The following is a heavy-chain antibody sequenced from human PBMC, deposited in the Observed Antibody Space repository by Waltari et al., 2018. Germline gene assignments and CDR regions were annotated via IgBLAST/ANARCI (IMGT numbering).Heavy chain of an antibody. CDR2: IYHSGRT. CDR3: ARLGNTNWFDP. Sequence: QVQLQESGPGLVKPSETLSLTCAVSGYSISSGYYWGWIRQPPGEGLEWIGSIYHSGRTHDNPSLKSRVTISVDPSKDQFSLKLSSVTAADAAVYYCARLGNTNWFDPWGQGTLVTVSS. V-gene: IGHV4-38-2*01. D-gene: IGHD1-26*01. CDR1: GYSISSGYY. J-gene: IGHJ5*02.